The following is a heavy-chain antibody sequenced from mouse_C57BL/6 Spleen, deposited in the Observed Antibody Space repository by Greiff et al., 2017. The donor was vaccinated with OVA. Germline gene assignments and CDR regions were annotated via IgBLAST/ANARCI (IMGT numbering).Heavy chain of an antibody. CDR2: ISGGGGNT. J-gene: IGHJ1*03. CDR1: GFTFSSYT. Sequence: EVKLVESGGGLVKPGGSLKLSCAASGFTFSSYTMSWVRQTPETRLEWVATISGGGGNTYYPDSVKGRFTISRDNAKNTLYLQMSSLRSEDTALYYCARSYDGYFGGYFDVWGTGTTVTVSS. CDR3: ARSYDGYFGGYFDV. V-gene: IGHV5-9*01. D-gene: IGHD2-3*01.